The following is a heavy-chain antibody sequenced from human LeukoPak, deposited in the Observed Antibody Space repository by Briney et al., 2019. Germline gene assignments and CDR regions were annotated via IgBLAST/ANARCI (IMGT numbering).Heavy chain of an antibody. J-gene: IGHJ4*02. CDR2: INPNSGGT. D-gene: IGHD2-15*01. Sequence: ASVKVSCKASGYTFTTYYMHWVRQAPGQGLEWMGWINPNSGGTNYAQKFQGRVTMTRDTSISTAYMELSRLRSDDTAVYYCAREKVVAATLGYWGQGTLVTVSS. CDR1: GYTFTTYY. V-gene: IGHV1-2*02. CDR3: AREKVVAATLGY.